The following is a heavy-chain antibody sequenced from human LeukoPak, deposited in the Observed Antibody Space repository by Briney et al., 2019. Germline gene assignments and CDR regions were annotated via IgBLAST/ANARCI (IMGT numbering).Heavy chain of an antibody. D-gene: IGHD5/OR15-5a*01. CDR2: INHSGST. CDR3: ARANVYGRKGLDY. Sequence: SETLSLTCAVYGGSFSGYYWSWIRQPPGKGLEWIGEINHSGSTNYNPSLKSRVTISVDTSKNQFSLKLSSVTAADTAVYYCARANVYGRKGLDYWGQGTLVTVSS. J-gene: IGHJ4*02. CDR1: GGSFSGYY. V-gene: IGHV4-34*01.